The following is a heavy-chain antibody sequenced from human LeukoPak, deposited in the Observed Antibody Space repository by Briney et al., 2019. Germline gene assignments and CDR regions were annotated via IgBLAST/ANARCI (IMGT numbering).Heavy chain of an antibody. Sequence: RAGGSLRLPCAVSGFTFSNYAINWVRQAPGKGLEWVSAISNSGGSTYYADSVKGRFTISRDNSKNTLYLQMNSLRAEDTAVYYCAKLLSRYDYGDYWGQGTLVTVSS. CDR3: AKLLSRYDYGDY. D-gene: IGHD3-9*01. CDR1: GFTFSNYA. CDR2: ISNSGGST. V-gene: IGHV3-23*01. J-gene: IGHJ4*02.